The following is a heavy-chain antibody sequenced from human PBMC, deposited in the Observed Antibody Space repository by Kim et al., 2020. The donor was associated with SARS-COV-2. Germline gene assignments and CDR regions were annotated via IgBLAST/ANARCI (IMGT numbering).Heavy chain of an antibody. D-gene: IGHD3-22*01. CDR2: INPNSGGT. CDR1: GYTFTGYY. Sequence: ASVKVSCKASGYTFTGYYMHLVRQAPGQGLEWMGRINPNSGGTNYAQKFQGRVTMTRDTSISTAYMELSRLRSDDTAVYYCARQYYDSSGDGGWGQGTLVTVSS. J-gene: IGHJ4*02. V-gene: IGHV1-2*06. CDR3: ARQYYDSSGDGG.